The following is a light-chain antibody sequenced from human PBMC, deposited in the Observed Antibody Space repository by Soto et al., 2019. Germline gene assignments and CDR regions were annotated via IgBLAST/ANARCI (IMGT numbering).Light chain of an antibody. CDR1: WGISSC. CDR2: AAS. J-gene: IGKJ1*01. CDR3: LQHNTYPRT. V-gene: IGKV1-9*01. Sequence: IRLTQCPSSLFASXGDRVTIPCRPRWGISSCLAGCQQKPGKAPKVXXYAASTLQPGGPSRFSGSGPGTDFTPTISSLQPEDFATYYGLQHNTYPRTFGQGTKVDIK.